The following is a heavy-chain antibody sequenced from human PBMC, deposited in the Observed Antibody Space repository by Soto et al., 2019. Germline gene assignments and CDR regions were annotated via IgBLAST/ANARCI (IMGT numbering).Heavy chain of an antibody. Sequence: GGSLRLSCAASGFTFSSYAMGWVRQGPGKGLEWVAVVSIGGSTHYADSVRGRFTISRDNSKNTLSLQMNSLTAEDTAVYFCAERRGAGGHFDYWGQGALVTV. D-gene: IGHD2-15*01. CDR3: AERRGAGGHFDY. V-gene: IGHV3-23*01. CDR2: VSIGGST. CDR1: GFTFSSYA. J-gene: IGHJ4*02.